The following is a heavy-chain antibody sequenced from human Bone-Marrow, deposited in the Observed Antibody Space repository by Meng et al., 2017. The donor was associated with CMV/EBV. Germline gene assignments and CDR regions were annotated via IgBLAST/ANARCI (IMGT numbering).Heavy chain of an antibody. Sequence: GESLKISCAASGFTFSSYSMNWVRQAPGKGLEWVSYISSSSYIYYADSVKGRFTISRDNAKNTLYLQMNSLRAEDTAVYYCASSGRGSSGYYYYYGMDVWGQGTTVTVSS. CDR3: ASSGRGSSGYYYYYGMDV. D-gene: IGHD3-22*01. CDR2: ISSSSYI. J-gene: IGHJ6*02. V-gene: IGHV3-21*05. CDR1: GFTFSSYS.